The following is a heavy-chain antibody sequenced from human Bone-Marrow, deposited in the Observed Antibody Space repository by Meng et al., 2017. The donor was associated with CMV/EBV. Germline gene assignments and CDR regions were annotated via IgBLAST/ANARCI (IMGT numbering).Heavy chain of an antibody. CDR3: ARHRGLTT. J-gene: IGHJ4*02. V-gene: IGHV3-23*03. CDR1: GFTFSSYA. CDR2: IYNGGSET. D-gene: IGHD3-10*01. Sequence: GESLKISCAASGFTFSSYAMSWVRQAPGKGLEWVSVIYNGGSETYYADSVQGRFTISRDDSKNTLFLHMNSLRAEDTAVYYCARHRGLTTWGQGALVTVSS.